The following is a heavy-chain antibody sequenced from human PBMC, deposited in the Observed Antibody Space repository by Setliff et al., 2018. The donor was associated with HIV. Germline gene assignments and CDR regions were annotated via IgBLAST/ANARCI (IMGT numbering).Heavy chain of an antibody. J-gene: IGHJ4*02. Sequence: GGSLRLSCTASRFSFKTYGMHWVRQAPGKGLEWVAFIRYDGSNKYYADSVKGRFTISRDNSKNTLYLQMNSMRAEDTAVYYCARELCTGGYCYSDYWGQGTLVTVSS. CDR1: RFSFKTYG. CDR2: IRYDGSNK. V-gene: IGHV3-30*02. D-gene: IGHD2-8*02. CDR3: ARELCTGGYCYSDY.